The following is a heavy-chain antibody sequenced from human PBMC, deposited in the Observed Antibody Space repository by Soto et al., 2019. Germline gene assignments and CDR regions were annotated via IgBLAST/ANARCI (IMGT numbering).Heavy chain of an antibody. V-gene: IGHV2-5*01. D-gene: IGHD3-22*01. J-gene: IGHJ1*01. Sequence: SGPTLVNPTQTLTLTCTFSGFSLSTSGVGVGWIRQPPGKALEWLALIYWNDDKRYSPSLKSRLTITRDTSTNTVYMELSSLRSEDTAVYYRAREAINSSGYSRYFQHWGQGTLVTVSS. CDR3: AREAINSSGYSRYFQH. CDR1: GFSLSTSGVG. CDR2: IYWNDDK.